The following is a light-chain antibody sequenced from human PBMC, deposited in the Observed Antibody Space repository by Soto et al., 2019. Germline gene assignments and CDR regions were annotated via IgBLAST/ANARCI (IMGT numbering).Light chain of an antibody. J-gene: IGKJ1*01. CDR2: LGS. CDR3: RQGLQRPT. Sequence: DIVMTQSPLSLPVAPGEPASISCRSSQSLLHSNGHNYLDWYLQKPGQSPQLLIYLGSNRASGXAXXFGGSGSGTDFTLKISRVEAEDVGVYYCRQGLQRPTFGQGTKVEIK. CDR1: QSLLHSNGHNY. V-gene: IGKV2-28*01.